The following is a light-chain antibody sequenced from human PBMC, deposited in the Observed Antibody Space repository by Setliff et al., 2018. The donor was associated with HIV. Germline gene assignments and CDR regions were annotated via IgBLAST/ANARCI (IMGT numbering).Light chain of an antibody. CDR2: DVT. V-gene: IGLV2-23*02. Sequence: QSALTQPASVSGSPGQSITIPCSGSLRDIGNYESVSWYQQHPGEVPKLMVYDVTKRPSGVSNRFSASKSGNTASLTISGLQAEDEAHYYCCSYAGSDSWIFGGGTKVTVL. J-gene: IGLJ2*01. CDR1: LRDIGNYES. CDR3: CSYAGSDSWI.